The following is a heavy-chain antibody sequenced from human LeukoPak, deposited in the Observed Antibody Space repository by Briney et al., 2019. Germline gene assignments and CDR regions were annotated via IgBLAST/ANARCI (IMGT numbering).Heavy chain of an antibody. CDR3: AVVVVVAATPHWFDP. D-gene: IGHD2-15*01. J-gene: IGHJ5*02. V-gene: IGHV4-34*01. CDR1: GGSFSGYY. Sequence: SSETLSLTCAVYGGSFSGYYWSWIRQPPGKGLEWIGETNHSGSTNYNPSLKSRVTISVDTSKNQFSLKLSSVTAADTAVYYCAVVVVVAATPHWFDPWGQGTLVTVSS. CDR2: TNHSGST.